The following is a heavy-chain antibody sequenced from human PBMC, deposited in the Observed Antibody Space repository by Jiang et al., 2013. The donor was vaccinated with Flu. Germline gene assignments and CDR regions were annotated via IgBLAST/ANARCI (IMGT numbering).Heavy chain of an antibody. CDR3: ASEEKAQGAVAGTVDY. J-gene: IGHJ4*02. V-gene: IGHV3-33*01. CDR1: GFTFSRYG. CDR2: IWYDGSNK. D-gene: IGHD6-19*01. Sequence: VQLVESGGAVVQPGRSLRLSCAASGFTFSRYGMHWVRQAPGKGLEWVAIIWYDGSNKYYADSVKGRFTISRDNSKNTLYLQMNSLRAEDTAVYYCASEEKAQGAVAGTVDYWGQGTLVTVSS.